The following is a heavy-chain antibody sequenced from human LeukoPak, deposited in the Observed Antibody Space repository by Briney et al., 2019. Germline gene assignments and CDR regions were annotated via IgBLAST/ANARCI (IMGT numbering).Heavy chain of an antibody. CDR3: AREDY. CDR1: GFTFSSYA. Sequence: GGSLRLSCAASGFTFSSYAMHWVRQAPGKGLEWVAVISYDGSNKYYADSVKGRFTISRDNSKNTLYLQMNSLRAEDTAVYYCAREDYWGQGTLVTVSS. CDR2: ISYDGSNK. V-gene: IGHV3-30*04. J-gene: IGHJ4*02.